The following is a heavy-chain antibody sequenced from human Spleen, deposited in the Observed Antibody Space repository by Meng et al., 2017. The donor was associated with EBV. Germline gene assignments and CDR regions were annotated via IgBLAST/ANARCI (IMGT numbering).Heavy chain of an antibody. V-gene: IGHV4-4*02. D-gene: IGHD4-17*01. J-gene: IGHJ5*02. CDR1: GGSISSGNW. CDR3: ARTIYGDYPRIDP. Sequence: QVRLKESGPGRVKPSGTLTLTCVVSGGSISSGNWWSWVRQPPGKGLEWIGEIFHTETTNYNPSLKGRVTVSLDKSRNQFFLKLSSVTAADTAVYYCARTIYGDYPRIDPWGQGTLVTVPS. CDR2: IFHTETT.